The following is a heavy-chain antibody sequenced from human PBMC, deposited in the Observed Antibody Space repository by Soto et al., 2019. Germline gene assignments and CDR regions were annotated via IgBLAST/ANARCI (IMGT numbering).Heavy chain of an antibody. CDR3: ATDSAGRGPFDP. J-gene: IGHJ5*02. D-gene: IGHD3-10*01. V-gene: IGHV4-59*13. CDR1: GGSFVTNY. CDR2: TYYTGST. Sequence: PSETLSLTCTISGGSFVTNYCSFIRQAPGKGLEWIVYTYYTGSTKYNPSLKSRATISVDTSKNQFSLTLNSATAADTAVYYCATDSAGRGPFDPWGQGILVTVSS.